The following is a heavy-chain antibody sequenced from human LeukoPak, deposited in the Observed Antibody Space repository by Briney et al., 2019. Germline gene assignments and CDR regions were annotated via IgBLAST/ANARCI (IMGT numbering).Heavy chain of an antibody. CDR1: GFTFSSYW. V-gene: IGHV3-7*01. CDR3: AREGTPYYYDSSGYYS. CDR2: IKQDGSEK. D-gene: IGHD3-22*01. Sequence: GGSLRLSCAASGFTFSSYWMSWVRQAPGKGLEWVANIKQDGSEKYYVDSVKGRFTISRDNAKNSLYLQMNSLRAEDTAVYYCAREGTPYYYDSSGYYSWGQGTLVTVSS. J-gene: IGHJ4*02.